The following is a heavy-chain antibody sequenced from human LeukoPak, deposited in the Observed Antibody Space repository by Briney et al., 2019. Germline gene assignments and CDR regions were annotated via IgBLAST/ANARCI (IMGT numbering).Heavy chain of an antibody. J-gene: IGHJ4*02. CDR3: ARDAGDYGSGSYYQKLYYFDY. CDR2: IGSSSSTI. Sequence: GSLRLSCAASGFTFSSYAMSWVRQAPGKGLEWISYIGSSSSTIYYADSVKGRFTISRDNAKNSLSLQMNSLRGEDTAVYYCARDAGDYGSGSYYQKLYYFDYWGQGTLVTVSS. D-gene: IGHD3-10*01. CDR1: GFTFSSYA. V-gene: IGHV3-48*01.